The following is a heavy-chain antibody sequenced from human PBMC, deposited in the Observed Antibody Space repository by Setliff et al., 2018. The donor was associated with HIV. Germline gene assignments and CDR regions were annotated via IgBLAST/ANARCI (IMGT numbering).Heavy chain of an antibody. CDR3: ARGRNRNYVVYGMDV. Sequence: GSLRLSCAASGFTFSNAWMSWVRQAPGKGLEWVSVIYAGGSTYYADSVKGRFTISRDNSKNMLYLQMDSLRAEDTAVYYYARGRNRNYVVYGMDVWGQGTTVTVSS. V-gene: IGHV3-53*01. J-gene: IGHJ6*02. D-gene: IGHD1-7*01. CDR2: IYAGGST. CDR1: GFTFSNAW.